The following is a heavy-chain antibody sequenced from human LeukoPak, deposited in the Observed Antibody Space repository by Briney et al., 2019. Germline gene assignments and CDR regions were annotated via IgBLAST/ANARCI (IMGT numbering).Heavy chain of an antibody. CDR2: IYPGDSVT. CDR1: GYTFTSYW. D-gene: IGHD5-24*01. J-gene: IGHJ4*02. V-gene: IGHV5-51*01. CDR3: ARRGDGYNLNFDY. Sequence: GESLKISCKGTGYTFTSYWIGWVCQMPAKGLESMGIIYPGDSVTRYSPSFQGQVTISADKSISTAYLQWSSLKASDTAMYYCARRGDGYNLNFDYWGQGTLVTVSS.